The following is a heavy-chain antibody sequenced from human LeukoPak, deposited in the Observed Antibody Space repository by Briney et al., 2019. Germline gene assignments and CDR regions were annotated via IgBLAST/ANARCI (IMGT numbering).Heavy chain of an antibody. CDR1: GFTFSSYG. D-gene: IGHD3-9*01. Sequence: GGSRRLSCAASGFTFSSYGMHWVRQAPGKGLEWVAFIRYDGSNKYYADSVKGRFTISRDNSKNTLYLQMNSLRAEDTAVYYCAKGRRFDILLAFDIWGQGTMVTVSS. V-gene: IGHV3-30*02. CDR3: AKGRRFDILLAFDI. CDR2: IRYDGSNK. J-gene: IGHJ3*02.